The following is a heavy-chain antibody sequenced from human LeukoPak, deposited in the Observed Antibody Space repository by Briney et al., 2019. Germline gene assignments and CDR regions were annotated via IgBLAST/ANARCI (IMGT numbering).Heavy chain of an antibody. CDR2: INHSGST. V-gene: IGHV4-34*01. CDR3: ARQRGPVSPLYYYYYYMDV. D-gene: IGHD3-22*01. CDR1: GGSFSGYY. Sequence: SETLSLTCAVYGGSFSGYYWSWIRQPPGKGLEWIGEINHSGSTNYNPSLKSRVTISVDTSKNQFSLKLSSVTAADTAVYYCARQRGPVSPLYYYYYYMDVWGKGTTVTISS. J-gene: IGHJ6*03.